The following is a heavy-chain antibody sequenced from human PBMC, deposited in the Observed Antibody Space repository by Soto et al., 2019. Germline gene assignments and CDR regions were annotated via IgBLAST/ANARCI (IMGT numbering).Heavy chain of an antibody. CDR3: ARESTYYYDSSGYSRDDY. CDR1: GGSFSGYY. D-gene: IGHD3-22*01. CDR2: INHSGST. V-gene: IGHV4-34*01. Sequence: QVQLQQWGAGLLKPSETLSLTCAVYGGSFSGYYWGWIRQPPGKGLEWIGEINHSGSTNYNPSLKSRVTISVDTSKNQFSLKLSSVTAADTAVYYCARESTYYYDSSGYSRDDYWGQGTLVTVSS. J-gene: IGHJ4*02.